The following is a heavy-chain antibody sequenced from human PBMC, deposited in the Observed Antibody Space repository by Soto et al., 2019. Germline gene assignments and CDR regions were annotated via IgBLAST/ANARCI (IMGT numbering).Heavy chain of an antibody. Sequence: SETLSLTCTVSGGSISSGGYYWSWIRQHPGKGLEWIGYIYYSGSTYYNPSLKSRVTISVDTSKNQFSLKLSSVTAADTAVYCCAREMVVPAARGYYYYYGMDVWGQGTTVTVSS. CDR1: GGSISSGGYY. CDR2: IYYSGST. J-gene: IGHJ6*02. D-gene: IGHD2-2*01. V-gene: IGHV4-31*03. CDR3: AREMVVPAARGYYYYYGMDV.